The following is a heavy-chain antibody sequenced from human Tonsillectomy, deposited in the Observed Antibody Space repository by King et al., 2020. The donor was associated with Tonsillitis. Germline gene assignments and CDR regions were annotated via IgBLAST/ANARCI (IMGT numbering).Heavy chain of an antibody. J-gene: IGHJ4*02. V-gene: IGHV1-69*01. Sequence: QVQLVESGAEVKKPGSSVKVSCKASGGTFNSYAISWVRQAPGQGLEWMGGFIPIFGAATYAQKFQGRVTMTADESTSTAYMELSSLRSEDTAVYYCARARPESSSWFHFDYWGQGTLVTVSS. CDR1: GGTFNSYA. CDR3: ARARPESSSWFHFDY. CDR2: FIPIFGAA. D-gene: IGHD6-13*01.